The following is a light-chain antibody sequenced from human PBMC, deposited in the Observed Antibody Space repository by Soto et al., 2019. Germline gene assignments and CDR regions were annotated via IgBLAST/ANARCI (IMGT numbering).Light chain of an antibody. CDR3: QQFHIYSWT. Sequence: DIQMTQSPSTLSASVGDRVTITCRASQSISSWLAWYQQKPGKAPKLLIYDASSLESGVPSRFSGSGSGTEFTLTISSLQPDDFATYYCQQFHIYSWTFGQGTKVDSK. CDR2: DAS. J-gene: IGKJ1*01. V-gene: IGKV1-5*01. CDR1: QSISSW.